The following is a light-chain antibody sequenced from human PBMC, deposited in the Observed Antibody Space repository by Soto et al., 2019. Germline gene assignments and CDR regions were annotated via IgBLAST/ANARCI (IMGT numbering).Light chain of an antibody. CDR1: SGSVSTSYY. V-gene: IGLV8-61*01. J-gene: IGLJ3*02. CDR2: STN. Sequence: QTVVTQEPSFSVSPGGTVTLTCGLSSGSVSTSYYPSWYQQTPGQAPRTLIYSTNTRSSGVPDRFSGSILENKAALTITGAQADYESDYYCVLYMGSGIWVFGGGTKLTVL. CDR3: VLYMGSGIWV.